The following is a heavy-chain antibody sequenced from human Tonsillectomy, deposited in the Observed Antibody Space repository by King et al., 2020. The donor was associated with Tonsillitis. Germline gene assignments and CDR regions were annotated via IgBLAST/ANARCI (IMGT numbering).Heavy chain of an antibody. CDR1: GFTFSSYA. CDR3: AKDNRYSGSQDACDI. J-gene: IGHJ3*02. V-gene: IGHV3-23*04. Sequence: VQLVESGGGLVQPGGSLRLSCAGSGFTFSSYAMTWVRQAPGKGLEWVSGISGSGASTYYADSVKGRFTISRDNSKNTLYLEMNSLRAEDTAIYYCAKDNRYSGSQDACDIWGQGTMVAVFS. CDR2: ISGSGAST. D-gene: IGHD6-13*01.